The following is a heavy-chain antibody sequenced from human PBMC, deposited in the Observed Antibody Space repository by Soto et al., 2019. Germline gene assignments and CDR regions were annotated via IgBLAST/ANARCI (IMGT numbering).Heavy chain of an antibody. CDR1: GAYISSREW. V-gene: IGHV4-4*02. J-gene: IGHJ4*02. CDR3: ARDFKAPNDAWACDF. Sequence: QVQLQESGPGLVMPWGTLSLTCTVSGAYISSREWWNWVRQPPGKGLEWIAEISHSWTTIYNPSLKSRVTMSEDVSKNHFSLNPTAVTAADTAVYYCARDFKAPNDAWACDFFGQGTLVTVS. CDR2: ISHSWTT. D-gene: IGHD3-16*01.